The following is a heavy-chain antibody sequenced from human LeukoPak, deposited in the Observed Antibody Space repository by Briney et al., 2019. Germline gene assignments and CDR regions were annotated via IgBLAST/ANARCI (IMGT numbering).Heavy chain of an antibody. CDR3: ARDRLGGDLTGESLY. J-gene: IGHJ4*02. V-gene: IGHV1-18*01. CDR1: GYPFDNFG. Sequence: AAVKVSRKVSGYPFDNFGLTWVRQAPGQGLEWMGWISAYNGNTHYAQKFRGRLTMTTDTSTTTAYLELRSLKSDDTAVYYCARDRLGGDLTGESLYWGQGTLVTVSS. CDR2: ISAYNGNT. D-gene: IGHD4-17*01.